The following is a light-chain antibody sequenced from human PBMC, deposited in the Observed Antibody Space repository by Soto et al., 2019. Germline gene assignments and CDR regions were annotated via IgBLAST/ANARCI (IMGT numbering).Light chain of an antibody. Sequence: QSVLTQPASVSGSPGQSITISCTGTSSDVGSYNLVSWYQQHPGKAPKLMIYEVSKRPSGVSNRFSGSKSGNTASLTISGLQAEDEDDYYCCSYAGSSTFEWVFGGGTKLTVL. CDR2: EVS. CDR3: CSYAGSSTFEWV. V-gene: IGLV2-23*02. J-gene: IGLJ3*02. CDR1: SSDVGSYNL.